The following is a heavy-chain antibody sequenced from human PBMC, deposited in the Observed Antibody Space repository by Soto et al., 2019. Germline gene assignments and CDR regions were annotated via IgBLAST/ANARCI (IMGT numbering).Heavy chain of an antibody. J-gene: IGHJ1*01. CDR2: ISTDASST. CDR3: ARLPNKSPQN. CDR1: GFTFSRYW. Sequence: EVQLVESGGGLVQPGGSLRLSGAASGFTFSRYWMHWVRQAPGKGLVWVSSISTDASSTSYADPVKGRFTISRDNAKNTLYLQMNSVRAEDTAVYYCARLPNKSPQNWGQGTLVIVSP. V-gene: IGHV3-74*01.